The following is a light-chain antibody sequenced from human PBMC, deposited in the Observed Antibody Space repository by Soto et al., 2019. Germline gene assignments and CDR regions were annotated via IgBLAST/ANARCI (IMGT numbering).Light chain of an antibody. J-gene: IGKJ2*01. CDR2: LTS. Sequence: DIVMTQSPLSLPVTPGEPASISCRSSQSLLQTNGYTYLDWYLQKPGQSPQLLIYLTSIRASGVPDRFSGSGSGTDFTLTISSLQPEDFATYYCQQSYSTLYTFGQGTKVDIK. CDR3: QQSYSTLYT. V-gene: IGKV2-28*01. CDR1: QSLLQTNGYTY.